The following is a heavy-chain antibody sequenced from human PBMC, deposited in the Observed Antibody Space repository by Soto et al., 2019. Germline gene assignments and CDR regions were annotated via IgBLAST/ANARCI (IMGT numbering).Heavy chain of an antibody. Sequence: QVQLVESGGGVVQPGRSLRLSCATSGFTFSSDAMNWVRQAPGKGLEWVAVISYDGSNKYYADSVKGRFTISRDNSKNTPYLQMNSLRGEDTAVYYCARDRVSRNAEYFQHWGQGTLVPVSS. CDR3: ARDRVSRNAEYFQH. CDR2: ISYDGSNK. D-gene: IGHD1-1*01. CDR1: GFTFSSDA. V-gene: IGHV3-30-3*01. J-gene: IGHJ1*01.